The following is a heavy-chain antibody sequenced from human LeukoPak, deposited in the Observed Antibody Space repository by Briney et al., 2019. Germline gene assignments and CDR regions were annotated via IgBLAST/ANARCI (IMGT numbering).Heavy chain of an antibody. CDR1: GGSISGTNW. CDR2: ISLAGQT. J-gene: IGHJ4*02. CDR3: SRESGPFCPFGY. D-gene: IGHD1-26*01. V-gene: IGHV4/OR15-8*02. Sequence: PSETLSLTCGVSGGSISGTNWWSWVRQPPGQGLEWIGEISLAGQTNFNPSLNGRVTMSLDKSSNQLSLHLTSVTAADTATYFCSRESGPFCPFGYWGQGTLVIVSS.